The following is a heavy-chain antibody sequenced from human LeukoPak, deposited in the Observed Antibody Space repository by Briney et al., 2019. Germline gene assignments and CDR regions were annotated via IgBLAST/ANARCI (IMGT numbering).Heavy chain of an antibody. J-gene: IGHJ5*02. CDR1: GGSISSGGYS. CDR2: NYHSGST. V-gene: IGHV4-30-2*01. Sequence: PSETLSLTCAVSGGSISSGGYSWSWIRQPPGKGLEWIGYNYHSGSTYYNPSLKSRVTISVDRSKNQFSLKLSSVTAADTAVYYCARAGADYDILTGYYSPPYNWFDPWGQGTLVTVSS. CDR3: ARAGADYDILTGYYSPPYNWFDP. D-gene: IGHD3-9*01.